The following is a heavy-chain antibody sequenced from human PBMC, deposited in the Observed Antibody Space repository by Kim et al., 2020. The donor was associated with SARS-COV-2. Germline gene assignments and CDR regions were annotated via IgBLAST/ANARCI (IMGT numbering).Heavy chain of an antibody. V-gene: IGHV4-61*02. D-gene: IGHD3-22*01. Sequence: SETLSLTCTVSGGSISSGSYYWSWIRQPAGKGLEWIGRIYTSGSTNYNPSLKSRVTISVDTSKNQFSLKLSSVTAADTAVYYCARGEDYYDSSGYFFDYWGQGTLVTVSS. CDR1: GGSISSGSYY. CDR3: ARGEDYYDSSGYFFDY. CDR2: IYTSGST. J-gene: IGHJ4*02.